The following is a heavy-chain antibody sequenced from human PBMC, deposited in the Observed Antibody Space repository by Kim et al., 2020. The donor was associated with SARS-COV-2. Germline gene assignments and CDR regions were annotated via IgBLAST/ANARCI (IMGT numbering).Heavy chain of an antibody. D-gene: IGHD3-3*01. CDR1: GGSISSYY. J-gene: IGHJ3*02. Sequence: SETLSLTCTVSGGSISSYYWSWIRQPAGKGLEWIGRIYTSGSTNYNPSLKSRVTMSVDTSKNQFSLKLSSVTAADTAVYYCARDSVPTGRITIFGVVMDPNGDAFDIWGQGTMVTVSS. CDR2: IYTSGST. CDR3: ARDSVPTGRITIFGVVMDPNGDAFDI. V-gene: IGHV4-4*07.